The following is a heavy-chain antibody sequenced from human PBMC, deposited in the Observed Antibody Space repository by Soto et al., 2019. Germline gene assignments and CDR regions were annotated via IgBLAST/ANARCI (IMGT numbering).Heavy chain of an antibody. CDR1: GFTFANHW. CDR2: MNSDGSTT. J-gene: IGHJ4*02. CDR3: ATAEVDY. Sequence: PGGSLRFSCAVSGFTFANHWMHWVRQAPGKGLEWVSRMNSDGSTTDYADSVKGRFTVSIDNAKNTLYLQMNSLRAEDTAVYYCATAEVDYWGPGT. V-gene: IGHV3-74*01.